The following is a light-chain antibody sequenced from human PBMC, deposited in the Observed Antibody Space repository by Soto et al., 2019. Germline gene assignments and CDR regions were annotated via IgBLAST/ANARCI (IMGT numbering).Light chain of an antibody. CDR1: QSVSSN. V-gene: IGKV3-15*01. CDR3: QQYNKWPLT. CDR2: GAS. Sequence: IVMTQSPATLSVTPSEGATFSCRASQSVSSNLAWYRQKPGQAPRLLMYGASTRATSISDRFSGSGSGTEFTLTISSLQSEDVAVYYCQQYNKWPLTFGGGSKVDIK. J-gene: IGKJ4*01.